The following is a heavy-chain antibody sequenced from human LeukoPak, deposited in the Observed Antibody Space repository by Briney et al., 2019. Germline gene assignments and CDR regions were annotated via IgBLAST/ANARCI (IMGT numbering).Heavy chain of an antibody. CDR3: AIGYGDQYYYYGMDV. CDR1: GFTFSSYA. J-gene: IGHJ6*02. Sequence: GSLRLSCAASGFTFSSYAMSWVRQAPGKGLEWVSAISGSGGSTYYADSVKGRSTISRDNSKNTLYLQMNSLRAEDTAVYYCAIGYGDQYYYYGMDVWGQGTTVTVSS. D-gene: IGHD4-17*01. V-gene: IGHV3-23*01. CDR2: ISGSGGST.